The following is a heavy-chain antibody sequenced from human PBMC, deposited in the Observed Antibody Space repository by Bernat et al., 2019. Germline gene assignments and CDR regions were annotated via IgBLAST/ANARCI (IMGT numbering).Heavy chain of an antibody. Sequence: EVQLVETGGDLIQPGGSLRLSCAASGFTVNSNYMTWVRQTPGKGLEWVSIIYTGGTTYYADSMKCRFTISRDNSKNTLYLKMNSLRAEDTAVYYCARLITVGPWRFDSWGQGTLVTVSS. CDR2: IYTGGTT. V-gene: IGHV3-53*02. D-gene: IGHD4-23*01. J-gene: IGHJ4*02. CDR1: GFTVNSNY. CDR3: ARLITVGPWRFDS.